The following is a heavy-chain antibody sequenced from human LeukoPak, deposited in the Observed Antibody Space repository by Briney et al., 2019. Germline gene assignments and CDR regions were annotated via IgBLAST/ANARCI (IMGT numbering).Heavy chain of an antibody. Sequence: ASVKVSCKASGGTFSSYAISWVRQAPGQGLEWMGRIIPILGIANYAQKFQGRVTITADKSTSTAYMELSSLRSEDTAVYYCARGDCSGGSCYSQLYYYYYGMDVWGQGTTVTVSS. J-gene: IGHJ6*02. V-gene: IGHV1-69*04. CDR3: ARGDCSGGSCYSQLYYYYYGMDV. D-gene: IGHD2-15*01. CDR1: GGTFSSYA. CDR2: IIPILGIA.